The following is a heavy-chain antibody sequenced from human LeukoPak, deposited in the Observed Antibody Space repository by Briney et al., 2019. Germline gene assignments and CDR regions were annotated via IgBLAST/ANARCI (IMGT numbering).Heavy chain of an antibody. CDR3: ARDLKGCSSTSCYTINYYYYGMDV. Sequence: VASVKVSCKASGGTFSSYAISWVRQAPGQGLEWMGGIIPIFGTANYAQKFQGRVTITADESTSTAYMELSSLRSEDTAVYYCARDLKGCSSTSCYTINYYYYGMDVWGQGTTVTVSS. J-gene: IGHJ6*02. D-gene: IGHD2-2*02. CDR2: IIPIFGTA. CDR1: GGTFSSYA. V-gene: IGHV1-69*13.